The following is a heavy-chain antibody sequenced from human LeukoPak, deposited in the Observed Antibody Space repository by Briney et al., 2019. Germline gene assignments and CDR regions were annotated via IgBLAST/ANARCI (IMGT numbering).Heavy chain of an antibody. V-gene: IGHV5-51*01. CDR1: GYSFTSYW. CDR3: ARQGSMYYYDSSGYY. CDR2: IYPGDSDT. Sequence: GESLKISCKGSGYSFTSYWIGWVRQVPGKGLEWMGIIYPGDSDTRYSPSFQGQVTISADKSISTAYLQWSSLKASDTAMYYCARQGSMYYYDSSGYYWGQGTLVTVSS. D-gene: IGHD3-22*01. J-gene: IGHJ4*02.